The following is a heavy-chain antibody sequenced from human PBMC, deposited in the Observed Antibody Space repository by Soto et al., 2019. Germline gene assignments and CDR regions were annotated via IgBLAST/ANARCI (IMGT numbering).Heavy chain of an antibody. J-gene: IGHJ6*02. V-gene: IGHV4-30-4*01. D-gene: IGHD3-9*01. Sequence: SETLSLTCTVSGGSISSGDYYWSWIRQPPGKGLEWIGYIYYSGSTYYNPSLKSRVTISVDTSKNQFSLKLSSVTAADTAVYYCARDRRDYDILTGPSYYGRNVWGQETTATVSS. CDR3: ARDRRDYDILTGPSYYGRNV. CDR2: IYYSGST. CDR1: GGSISSGDYY.